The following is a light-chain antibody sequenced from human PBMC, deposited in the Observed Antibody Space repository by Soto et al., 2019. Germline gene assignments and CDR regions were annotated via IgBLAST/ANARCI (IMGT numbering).Light chain of an antibody. CDR2: DAS. Sequence: DIQMTQSPSSVSASVGDRVTITCRASQGISSWLAWYQQKPGKAPKPLIYDASSLESGVPSRFSGSGSGTEFTLTISSLQPDDFATYYCQQYNHYSGLTFGGGTKVDIK. J-gene: IGKJ4*01. CDR3: QQYNHYSGLT. V-gene: IGKV1-5*01. CDR1: QGISSW.